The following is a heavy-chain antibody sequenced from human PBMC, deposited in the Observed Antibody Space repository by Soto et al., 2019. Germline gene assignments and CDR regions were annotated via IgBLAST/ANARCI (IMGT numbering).Heavy chain of an antibody. CDR1: GFPFDDYG. Sequence: SLRLSCEAFGFPFDDYGMSWVRQAPGKGLEWVSGINRDGGSTGYADSVKGRFTISRDNAKNSLYLQMNSLRAEDTAFYYCARAPGFYGDFFDYWGQGTLVTVSS. CDR2: INRDGGST. V-gene: IGHV3-20*04. CDR3: ARAPGFYGDFFDY. D-gene: IGHD4-17*01. J-gene: IGHJ4*02.